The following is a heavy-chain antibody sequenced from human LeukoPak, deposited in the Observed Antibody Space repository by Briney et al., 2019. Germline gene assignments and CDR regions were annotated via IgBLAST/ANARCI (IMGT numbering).Heavy chain of an antibody. V-gene: IGHV3-30-3*01. D-gene: IGHD6-13*01. CDR1: GFTFSNCA. CDR2: MSYDGNNK. J-gene: IGHJ4*02. CDR3: AKGFWYNFDY. Sequence: GRSLRLSCAASGFTFSNCAMHWVRQAPGKGLEWVAVMSYDGNNKYYADSVKGRFTISRDNSKNTLYLQMNSLRAEDTAVYYCAKGFWYNFDYWGQGTLVTVSS.